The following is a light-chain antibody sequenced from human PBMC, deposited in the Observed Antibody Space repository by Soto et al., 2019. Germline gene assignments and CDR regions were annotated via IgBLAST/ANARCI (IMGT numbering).Light chain of an antibody. CDR3: QQYNSYSWT. J-gene: IGKJ1*01. CDR2: DAS. V-gene: IGKV1-5*01. CDR1: QSISSW. Sequence: DIQMTQSPSTLSASVGDRVTITCRASQSISSWLAWYQQKPGKAPKLLIYDASALPRGVPSRFSGSGSGTKFTLTIASLQPDDFATYYCQQYNSYSWTFGQGTKVDIK.